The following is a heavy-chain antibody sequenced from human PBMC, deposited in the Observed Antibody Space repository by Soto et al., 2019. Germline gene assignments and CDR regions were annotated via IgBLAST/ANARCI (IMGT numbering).Heavy chain of an antibody. CDR1: GYTLTELS. J-gene: IGHJ4*02. V-gene: IGHV1-24*01. D-gene: IGHD3-9*01. CDR3: ATDILTGYGFDY. Sequence: ASVKVSCKVSGYTLTELSMHWVRQAPGKGLEWIGGFDPEDGETIYAQKFQGRVTMTEDTSTDTAYMELSSLRSEYTAVYYCATDILTGYGFDYWGQGTLVTVSS. CDR2: FDPEDGET.